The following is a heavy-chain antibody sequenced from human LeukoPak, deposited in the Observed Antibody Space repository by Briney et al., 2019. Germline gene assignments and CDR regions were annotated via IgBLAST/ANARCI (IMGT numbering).Heavy chain of an antibody. Sequence: GASVKVSCKVSGYTLTELSMHWVQQAPGKGPEWMGGFDPEDGETIYAQKFQGRVTMTEDTPTDTAYMELSSLRSEDTAVYYCATTYYSSGYYFKPYAFDIWGQGTMVTVSS. D-gene: IGHD3-22*01. V-gene: IGHV1-24*01. CDR2: FDPEDGET. CDR1: GYTLTELS. CDR3: ATTYYSSGYYFKPYAFDI. J-gene: IGHJ3*02.